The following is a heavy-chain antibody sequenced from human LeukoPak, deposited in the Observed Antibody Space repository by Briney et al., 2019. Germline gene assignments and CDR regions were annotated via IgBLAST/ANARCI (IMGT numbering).Heavy chain of an antibody. D-gene: IGHD3-22*01. CDR1: GYTFTGYY. J-gene: IGHJ5*02. CDR2: INPNSGGT. Sequence: ASVKVSCKASGYTFTGYYMHWVRQAPGQGLEWMGWINPNSGGTNYAQKFQGWVTMTRDTSISTAYMELSRLRSDDTAVYYRARGRRVVTRGNWFDPWGQGTLVTVSS. V-gene: IGHV1-2*04. CDR3: ARGRRVVTRGNWFDP.